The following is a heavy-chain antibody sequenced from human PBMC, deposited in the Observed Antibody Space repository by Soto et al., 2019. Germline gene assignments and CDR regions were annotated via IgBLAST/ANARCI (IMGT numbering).Heavy chain of an antibody. CDR2: IGPNLVST. D-gene: IGHD6-19*01. CDR3: AKCRIGWSPGYYYGMDV. CDR1: GFAFGSYP. V-gene: IGHV3-23*01. J-gene: IGHJ6*02. Sequence: EVQLLESGGGLVQPGGSLRLSCAASGFAFGSYPMSWVRQAPGKGLEWVSSIGPNLVSTYYADSVKGRFIISRESSKNTLFLPMNSLRADDTAVYYCAKCRIGWSPGYYYGMDVWGQGTTVTVSS.